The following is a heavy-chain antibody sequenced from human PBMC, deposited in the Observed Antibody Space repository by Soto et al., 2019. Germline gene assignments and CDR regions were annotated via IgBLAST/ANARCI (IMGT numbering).Heavy chain of an antibody. CDR1: GYTFTLYD. V-gene: IGHV1-8*01. J-gene: IGHJ5*02. CDR2: MNPNTGDT. CDR3: ARGPHLSNAVTEHWFHP. D-gene: IGHD2-21*02. Sequence: QVQLVQSGAEVQKPGASVRVSCKASGYTFTLYDINWVRQAPGQGLEWMGWMNPNTGDTAYAQKFQGRVAMTRNTSMTTAYMELISLRSDDTAVYYCARGPHLSNAVTEHWFHPWGQGTLVTVSS.